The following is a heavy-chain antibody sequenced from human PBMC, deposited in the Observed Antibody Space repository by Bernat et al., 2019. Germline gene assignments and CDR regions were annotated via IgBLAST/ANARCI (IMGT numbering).Heavy chain of an antibody. CDR3: AKDSLYSSGWYGVGD. J-gene: IGHJ4*02. Sequence: VHLVESGGGVVQPGGSLRLSCAASGFTFSSFGMHWVRQAPGKGLEWVAAISHDRNTLYYADSVKGRFTISTDDSKNTLYLQLDSLRAEDTAMYYCAKDSLYSSGWYGVGDWGQGTLVTVAS. CDR2: ISHDRNTL. V-gene: IGHV3-30*18. D-gene: IGHD6-19*01. CDR1: GFTFSSFG.